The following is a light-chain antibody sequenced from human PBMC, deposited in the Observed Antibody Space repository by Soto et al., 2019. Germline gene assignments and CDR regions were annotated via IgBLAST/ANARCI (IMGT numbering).Light chain of an antibody. J-gene: IGKJ1*01. CDR3: QQYGSSRGT. Sequence: EIVLTQSPGTLSLSPGERAALSCRASQSIDSWSLAWYQQRPGQTPRLLIYGASSRATGIPDRFSGSGSGTDFTLTISRLEPEDFAVYCCQQYGSSRGTFGQGTKVEIK. CDR1: QSIDSWS. CDR2: GAS. V-gene: IGKV3-20*01.